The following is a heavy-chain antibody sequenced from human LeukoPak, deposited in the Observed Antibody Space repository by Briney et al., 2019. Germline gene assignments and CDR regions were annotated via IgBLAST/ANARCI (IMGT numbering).Heavy chain of an antibody. D-gene: IGHD6-19*01. J-gene: IGHJ5*02. V-gene: IGHV3-74*01. CDR1: GFTFSNYW. Sequence: PGGSLRLSCAAFGFTFSNYWMHWVRHAPGKGLVWVSRINDDGSSTNYADSVKGRFTISRDNAKNTLYLLMNSLTPEDTAVYFCARGGWSGNWFDPWGQGTPVTVSS. CDR3: ARGGWSGNWFDP. CDR2: INDDGSST.